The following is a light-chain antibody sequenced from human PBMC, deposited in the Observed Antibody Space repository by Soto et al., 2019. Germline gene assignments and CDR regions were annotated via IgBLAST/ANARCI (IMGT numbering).Light chain of an antibody. CDR2: DAS. V-gene: IGKV3-11*01. CDR3: KKRSNWQIT. CDR1: QSVSSY. J-gene: IGKJ5*01. Sequence: EIGLTQSPATLSLSPGERATLSCRASQSVSSYLAWYQQKPGQAPRLLIYDASNRATGIPARFSGSGSGTNFTLTISSLEPEDFAVYYCKKRSNWQITFGQGTRLAIK.